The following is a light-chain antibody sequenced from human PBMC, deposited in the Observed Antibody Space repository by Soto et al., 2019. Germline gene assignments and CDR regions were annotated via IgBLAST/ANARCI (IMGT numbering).Light chain of an antibody. CDR2: SNN. J-gene: IGLJ1*01. CDR3: AAWDDSLSGYV. V-gene: IGLV1-44*01. Sequence: VLTQPPSASGTPGQRVTISCSGSSSNIGGNAVNWYQQLPGTTPKLLIYSNNQRPSGVPDRFSGSKSGTSASLAISGLQSEDEADYYCAAWDDSLSGYVFGTGTKLTVL. CDR1: SSNIGGNA.